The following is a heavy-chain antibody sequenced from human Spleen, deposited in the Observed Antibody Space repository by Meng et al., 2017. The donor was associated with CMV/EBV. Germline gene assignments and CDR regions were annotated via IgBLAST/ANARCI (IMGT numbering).Heavy chain of an antibody. Sequence: GESLKISCAASGFTFSSYWMHWVRQAPGKGLVWVSRINSDGSSTSYADSVKGRFTISRDNYKNTVFVQMNSLRVEDTALYYCARGRYGMDVWGRGTTVTVSS. CDR3: ARGRYGMDV. CDR2: INSDGSST. CDR1: GFTFSSYW. V-gene: IGHV3-74*01. J-gene: IGHJ6*02.